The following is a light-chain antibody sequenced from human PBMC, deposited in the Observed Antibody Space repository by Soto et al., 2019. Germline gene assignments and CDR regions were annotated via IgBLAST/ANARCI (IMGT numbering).Light chain of an antibody. CDR1: RNIGNN. V-gene: IGKV3D-15*01. CDR3: QQYMSGPRWT. Sequence: TQSPATLSVSPGERATLSCRATRNIGNNLAWYQQRPGQPPRLLIYDASTRVTDIPARFSGSGSGTEFTLSISSLQFDDPAVYNCQQYMSGPRWTFGLGTK. CDR2: DAS. J-gene: IGKJ1*01.